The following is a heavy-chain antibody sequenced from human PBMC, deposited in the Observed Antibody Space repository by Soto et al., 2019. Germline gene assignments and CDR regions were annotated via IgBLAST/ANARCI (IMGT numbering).Heavy chain of an antibody. J-gene: IGHJ5*02. V-gene: IGHV4-31*03. CDR3: ARVGAEYNWFDP. CDR1: GGSISSGGYY. CDR2: IYYSGST. Sequence: SETLSLTCTVSGGSISSGGYYWSWIRQHPGKGLEWIGYIYYSGSTYYHPSLKSRVTISVDTSKNQFSLKLSSVTAADTAVYYCARVGAEYNWFDPWGQGTLVTVSS. D-gene: IGHD1-26*01.